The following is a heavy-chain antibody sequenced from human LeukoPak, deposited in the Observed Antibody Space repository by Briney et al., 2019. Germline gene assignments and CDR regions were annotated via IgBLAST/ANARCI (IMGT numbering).Heavy chain of an antibody. CDR2: ISGSGGST. Sequence: GGSLRLSCAASGFTFSSYAMSWVRQAPGKGLEWVSAISGSGGSTYYADSVKGRVTISRDNSKNTLYLQMNSLRAEDTAVYYCAKDGSITMIVVVITEFDYWGQGTLVTVSS. CDR1: GFTFSSYA. CDR3: AKDGSITMIVVVITEFDY. V-gene: IGHV3-23*01. J-gene: IGHJ4*02. D-gene: IGHD3-22*01.